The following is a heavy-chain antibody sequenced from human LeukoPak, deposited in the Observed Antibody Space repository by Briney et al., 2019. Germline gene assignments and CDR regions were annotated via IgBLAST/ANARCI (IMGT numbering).Heavy chain of an antibody. D-gene: IGHD1-14*01. CDR3: ARGITGDNWFDP. Sequence: SVKVSCKASGGTFSSYAISWVRPAHGQGLEWMGRIIPIFGTANYAQKFQGRVTITTDESTSTAYMELSSLRSEDTAVYYCARGITGDNWFDPWGQGTLVTVSS. J-gene: IGHJ5*02. V-gene: IGHV1-69*05. CDR2: IIPIFGTA. CDR1: GGTFSSYA.